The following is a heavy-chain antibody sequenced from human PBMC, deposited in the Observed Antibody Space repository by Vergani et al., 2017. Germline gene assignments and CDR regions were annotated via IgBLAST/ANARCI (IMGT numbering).Heavy chain of an antibody. D-gene: IGHD3-3*01. CDR3: AKTPDFSSLYSSYNWFDP. CDR1: GYSITNYW. V-gene: IGHV5-51*03. J-gene: IGHJ5*02. CDR2: IYAGDSDV. Sequence: EVQLVQSGAEVKKPGESLKISCQGSGYSITNYWIAWVRQRPGKGLEWMGIIYAGDSDVRYSPSFQGQVTMSVDKSLSTAYLQWSSLKASDTATYYCAKTPDFSSLYSSYNWFDPWGQGTQVTVSS.